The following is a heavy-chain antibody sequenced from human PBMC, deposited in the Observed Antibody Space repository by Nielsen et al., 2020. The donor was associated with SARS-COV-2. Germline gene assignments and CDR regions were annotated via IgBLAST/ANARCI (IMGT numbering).Heavy chain of an antibody. V-gene: IGHV3-33*01. CDR1: GFTLSSSG. CDR3: ARDYSGWVVGYFDY. Sequence: GESLKISCAATGFTLSSSGMHWVRQAPGKGLEWVAVIWYDGSNKYYADSVKGRFTISRDNSKNTLYLQMNSLRAEDTAVYYCARDYSGWVVGYFDYWGQGTLVTVSS. D-gene: IGHD6-19*01. J-gene: IGHJ4*02. CDR2: IWYDGSNK.